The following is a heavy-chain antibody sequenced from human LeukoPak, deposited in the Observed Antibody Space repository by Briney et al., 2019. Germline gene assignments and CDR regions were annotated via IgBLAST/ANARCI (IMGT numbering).Heavy chain of an antibody. V-gene: IGHV1-2*02. D-gene: IGHD6-6*01. Sequence: AASVKVSCKASGYTFTGYYMHWVRQAPRQGLEWMGWINPNSGDTNYAEKFQGRVTMTRDTSISTAYMDLRRLRSDDTAVYYCARDYSSSSGYFDYWGQGTLVTVSS. CDR1: GYTFTGYY. CDR3: ARDYSSSSGYFDY. J-gene: IGHJ4*02. CDR2: INPNSGDT.